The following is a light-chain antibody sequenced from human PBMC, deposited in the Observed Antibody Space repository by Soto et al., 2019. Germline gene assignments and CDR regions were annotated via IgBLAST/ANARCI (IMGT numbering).Light chain of an antibody. Sequence: DMTQAPSTLSASVLDRVTIICRASQSIASWLAWYQQKPGKAPELLIYDAPSLKSGVPSRFSGSGSGTEFTLTISDLQPGDFATYFCQQDNTYVFGQGTKVDIK. V-gene: IGKV1-5*02. J-gene: IGKJ1*01. CDR1: QSIASW. CDR3: QQDNTYV. CDR2: DAP.